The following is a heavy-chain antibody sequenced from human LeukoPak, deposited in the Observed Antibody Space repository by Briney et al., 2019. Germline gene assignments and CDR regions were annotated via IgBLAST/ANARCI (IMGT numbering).Heavy chain of an antibody. D-gene: IGHD3-3*01. CDR2: IHYSGST. J-gene: IGHJ4*02. CDR1: GGSISSSY. CDR3: ARDFPNHDFWSGYWGYFDY. V-gene: IGHV4-59*12. Sequence: PSETLSLTSTVSGGSISSSYWNWIRQPPGRGLEWIGDIHYSGSTNYNPSLKSRVTISVDTSKNQFSLKLSSVTAADTAVYYCARDFPNHDFWSGYWGYFDYWGQGTLVTVSS.